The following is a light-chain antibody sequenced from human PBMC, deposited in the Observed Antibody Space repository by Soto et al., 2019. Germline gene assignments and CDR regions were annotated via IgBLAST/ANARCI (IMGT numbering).Light chain of an antibody. CDR1: SSNIGAPND. CDR3: QSYDSSLTGVV. J-gene: IGLJ2*01. CDR2: GNN. Sequence: QSVLTQPPSVSVAPGQSVTISCTGSSSNIGAPNDVHWYQQLPGTAPKLLIFGNNNRPSGVPDRFSGSKSGTSASLAITGLQAEDEADYYCQSYDSSLTGVVFGGGTKLTVL. V-gene: IGLV1-40*01.